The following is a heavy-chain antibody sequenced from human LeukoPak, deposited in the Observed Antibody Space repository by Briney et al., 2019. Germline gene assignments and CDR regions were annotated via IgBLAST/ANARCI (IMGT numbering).Heavy chain of an antibody. CDR3: ARGLIAVAGTD. CDR2: ISYDGSNK. D-gene: IGHD6-19*01. Sequence: PGRSLRLSCAASGFTFSSYAMHWVRQAPGKGLEWVAVISYDGSNKYYADSVKGRFTISRDNSKNTLYLQMNSLRAVDTAVYYCARGLIAVAGTDWGQGTLVTVSS. V-gene: IGHV3-30-3*01. CDR1: GFTFSSYA. J-gene: IGHJ4*02.